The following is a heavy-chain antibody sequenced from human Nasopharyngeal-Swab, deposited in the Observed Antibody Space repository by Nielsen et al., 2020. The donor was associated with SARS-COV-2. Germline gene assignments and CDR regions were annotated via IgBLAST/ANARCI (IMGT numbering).Heavy chain of an antibody. Sequence: GESLKISCAASGFTFSPFWMTWVRQAPGKGLEWVATIQTDGTEQYSVDSVKGRFTISRDNGKNSLNLQMNSLRVEDTAVYYCARENHGVFDNWGQGTLVTVSS. CDR1: GFTFSPFW. V-gene: IGHV3-7*01. CDR2: IQTDGTEQ. J-gene: IGHJ4*02. CDR3: ARENHGVFDN.